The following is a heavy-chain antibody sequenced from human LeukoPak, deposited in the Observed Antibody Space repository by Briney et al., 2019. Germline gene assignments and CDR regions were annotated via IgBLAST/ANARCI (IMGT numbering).Heavy chain of an antibody. CDR3: ASYDSSGYYYDY. CDR1: GFTFSSYA. V-gene: IGHV3-23*01. J-gene: IGHJ4*02. CDR2: ISGSGGST. D-gene: IGHD3-22*01. Sequence: GGSLRLSCAASGFTFSSYAMSWVRQAPGKGLEWVSAISGSGGSTYYADSVKGRFTISRDNSKNTLYLQMNSLRAEDTAVYYCASYDSSGYYYDYWGQGTLVTVSS.